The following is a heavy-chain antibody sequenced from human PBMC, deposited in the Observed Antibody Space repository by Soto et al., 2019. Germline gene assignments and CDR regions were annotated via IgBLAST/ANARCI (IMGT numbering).Heavy chain of an antibody. J-gene: IGHJ4*01. D-gene: IGHD5-18*01. CDR3: ARLAYTSGFTFDY. CDR1: GYKFTTYW. CDR2: IYPGDSDT. Sequence: PGESLKISCKASGYKFTTYWIAWVRQMPGKGLEWMGIIYPGDSDTRYSPSFQGQVTISIDTSKNQFSLKLNSVTAADTAVYFCARLAYTSGFTFDYWGHGTLVTVSS. V-gene: IGHV5-51*01.